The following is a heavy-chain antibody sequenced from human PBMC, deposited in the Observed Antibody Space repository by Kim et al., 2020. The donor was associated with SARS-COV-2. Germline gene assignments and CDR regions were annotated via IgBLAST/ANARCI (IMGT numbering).Heavy chain of an antibody. Sequence: KSRVTISVDTSKNQFSLKLSSVTAADTAVYYCARVMGTANIGGDYYGMDVWGQGTTVTVSS. D-gene: IGHD1-7*01. V-gene: IGHV4-59*01. CDR3: ARVMGTANIGGDYYGMDV. J-gene: IGHJ6*02.